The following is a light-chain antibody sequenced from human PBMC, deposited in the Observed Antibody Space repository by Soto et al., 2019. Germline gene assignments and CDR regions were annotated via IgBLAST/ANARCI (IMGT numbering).Light chain of an antibody. CDR2: QDS. Sequence: SYELTQPPSVSVSPGQTASITCYGDKLGDKYACWYQQKPGQSPVLVIYQDSKRPSGIPERFSGSNSGNTATLTISGTQAMDEADYYCQAWDSSTGGVVFGGGTKLTVL. V-gene: IGLV3-1*01. CDR1: KLGDKY. J-gene: IGLJ2*01. CDR3: QAWDSSTGGVV.